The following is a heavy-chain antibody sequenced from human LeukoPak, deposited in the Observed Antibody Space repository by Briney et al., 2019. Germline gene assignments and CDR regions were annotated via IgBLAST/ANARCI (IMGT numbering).Heavy chain of an antibody. CDR2: ISSSSSYI. CDR1: GFTFSSYS. V-gene: IGHV3-21*01. D-gene: IGHD1-1*01. J-gene: IGHJ3*02. Sequence: GGSLRLSCAASGFTFSSYSMNWVRQAPGKGLEWVSSISSSSSYIYYADSVKGRFTISRDNAKNSLYLQMNSLRAEDTAVYYCARMDTGTMGAFDIWGKGTMVTVSS. CDR3: ARMDTGTMGAFDI.